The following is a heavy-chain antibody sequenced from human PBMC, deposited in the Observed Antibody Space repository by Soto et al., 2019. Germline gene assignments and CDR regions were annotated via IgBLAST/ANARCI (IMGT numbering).Heavy chain of an antibody. CDR3: AKDGGYSYGYSPRYYYGMDV. D-gene: IGHD5-18*01. CDR1: GFTFSSYA. Sequence: LRLSCAASGFTFSSYAMHWVRQAPGKGLEWVAIISYDGSNKYCADSVKGRFTISRDNSKNTLYLQMNSLRAEDTAVYYCAKDGGYSYGYSPRYYYGMDVWGQGTTVTVSS. CDR2: ISYDGSNK. V-gene: IGHV3-30-3*01. J-gene: IGHJ6*02.